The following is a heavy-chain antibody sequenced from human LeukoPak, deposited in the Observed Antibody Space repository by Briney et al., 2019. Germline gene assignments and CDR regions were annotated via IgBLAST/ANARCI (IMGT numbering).Heavy chain of an antibody. CDR1: RFIFSDYS. CDR2: VGIDSGNT. J-gene: IGHJ4*02. V-gene: IGHV3-21*05. Sequence: PGGSLRLSCAASRFIFSDYSMNWVRQAPGKGLEWISYVGIDSGNTKYADSVKGRFTISGDNAKKSLYLQMNSLRVEDTAVYYCARDYRFAFDNWGQGTLVTVSS. CDR3: ARDYRFAFDN.